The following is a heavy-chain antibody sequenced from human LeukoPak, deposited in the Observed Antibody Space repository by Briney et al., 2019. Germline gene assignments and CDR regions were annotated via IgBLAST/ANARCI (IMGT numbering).Heavy chain of an antibody. Sequence: PSETLSLTCTVSGGSMSGSYWSWTRQPPGKGLEWIGSIHYTGSTNYNPSLKSRLTISLDTSKNQFSLKLSSVTAADTAVYYCARGSGSGGSLNWFDPWGQGTLVTVSS. CDR2: IHYTGST. CDR1: GGSMSGSY. CDR3: ARGSGSGGSLNWFDP. V-gene: IGHV4-59*12. D-gene: IGHD2-15*01. J-gene: IGHJ5*02.